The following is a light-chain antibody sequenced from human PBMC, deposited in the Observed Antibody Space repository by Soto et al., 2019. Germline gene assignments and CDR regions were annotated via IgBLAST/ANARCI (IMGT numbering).Light chain of an antibody. V-gene: IGKV3-20*01. CDR3: QQYNNWPFIT. CDR1: QNIRSNY. CDR2: GSS. Sequence: EIVLTQSPGTLSLSPGERATLSCRASQNIRSNYVAWYQQKPGQAPRLLIFGSSSTATGIPDRFSASGSGTDFTLSISSLQSEDFAVYYCQQYNNWPFITFGQGTRLEIK. J-gene: IGKJ5*01.